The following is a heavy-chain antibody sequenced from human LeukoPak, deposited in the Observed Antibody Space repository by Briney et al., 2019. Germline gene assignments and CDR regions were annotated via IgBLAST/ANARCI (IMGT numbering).Heavy chain of an antibody. J-gene: IGHJ4*02. V-gene: IGHV1-69*04. CDR1: GGTFSSYA. CDR2: IIPILGIA. D-gene: IGHD3-22*01. CDR3: ARALNYYDSSGYYSMDY. Sequence: GASVKVSCKASGGTFSSYAISWVRQAPGQGREWMGRIIPILGIANYAQKFQGRVTITADKSTSTAYIELSSLRSEDTVVYYCARALNYYDSSGYYSMDYWGQGTLVTVSS.